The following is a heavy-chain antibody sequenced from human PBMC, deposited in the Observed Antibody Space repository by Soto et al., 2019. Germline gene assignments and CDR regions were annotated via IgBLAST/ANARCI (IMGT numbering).Heavy chain of an antibody. V-gene: IGHV1-58*01. CDR2: IVVGSGNT. D-gene: IGHD6-13*01. CDR3: AADVYIAAAGTDY. J-gene: IGHJ4*02. Sequence: ASVKVSCKASGFTFTSSAVQWGRQARGQRLEWIGWIVVGSGNTNYAQKFQERVTITRDMSTSTAYMELSSLRSEDTAVYYCAADVYIAAAGTDYWGQGTLVTVSS. CDR1: GFTFTSSA.